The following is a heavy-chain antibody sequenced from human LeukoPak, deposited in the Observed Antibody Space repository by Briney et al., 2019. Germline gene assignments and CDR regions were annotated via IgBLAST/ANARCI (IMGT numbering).Heavy chain of an antibody. V-gene: IGHV3-7*03. CDR3: ATDRDNSDWQKRFDS. D-gene: IGHD2-21*02. Sequence: HPGGSLRLSCAASGFTFSTYWMNWYRRAPGKGLEWVGNINQDASEINYVDSVRGRFTISRDNAKNPLHLQMNSLRAEDTAVYYCATDRDNSDWQKRFDSWGQGTLVTVSS. J-gene: IGHJ4*02. CDR1: GFTFSTYW. CDR2: INQDASEI.